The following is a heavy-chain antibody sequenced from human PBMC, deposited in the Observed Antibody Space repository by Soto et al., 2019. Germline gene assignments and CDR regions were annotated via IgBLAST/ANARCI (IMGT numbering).Heavy chain of an antibody. V-gene: IGHV3-30-3*01. D-gene: IGHD6-13*01. Sequence: GGSLRLSCAASGFTFSSYAMHWVRQAPGKGLEWVAVISYDGSNKYYADSVKGRFTISRDNSKNTLYLQMNSLRAEDTAVYYCARDSSSWYYYYDMDVWGQGTTVTVSS. CDR1: GFTFSSYA. CDR2: ISYDGSNK. CDR3: ARDSSSWYYYYDMDV. J-gene: IGHJ6*02.